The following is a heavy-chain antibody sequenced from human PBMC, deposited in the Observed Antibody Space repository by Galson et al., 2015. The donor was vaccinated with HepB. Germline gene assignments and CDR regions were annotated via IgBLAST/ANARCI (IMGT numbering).Heavy chain of an antibody. CDR2: ISGSGGST. CDR1: GFTFSSYA. Sequence: SLRLSCAASGFTFSSYAMSWVRQAPGKGLEWVSAISGSGGSTYSADSVKGRFTISRDNSKNTLYLQMNSLRAEDTAVYYCAYPLLGYCSGGSCQAPDYWGQGTWSPSPQ. CDR3: AYPLLGYCSGGSCQAPDY. D-gene: IGHD2-15*01. J-gene: IGHJ4*02. V-gene: IGHV3-23*01.